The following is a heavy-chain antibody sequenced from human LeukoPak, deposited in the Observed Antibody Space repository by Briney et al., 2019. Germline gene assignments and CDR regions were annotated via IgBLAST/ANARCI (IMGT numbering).Heavy chain of an antibody. D-gene: IGHD5-24*01. Sequence: SETLSLTCTVSGGSISSYYWSWIRQPPGKGLEWIGYIYYSGITNYNPSLKSRVTISVDTSKNQFSLNLSSVTAADTAVYYCARVEMATRRPYYFDYWGQGTLVTVSS. J-gene: IGHJ4*02. CDR3: ARVEMATRRPYYFDY. V-gene: IGHV4-59*01. CDR2: IYYSGIT. CDR1: GGSISSYY.